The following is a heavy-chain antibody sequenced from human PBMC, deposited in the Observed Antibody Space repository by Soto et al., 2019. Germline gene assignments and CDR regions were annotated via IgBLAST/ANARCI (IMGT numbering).Heavy chain of an antibody. CDR2: INHSGST. V-gene: IGHV4-34*01. CDR1: GGSFSGYY. D-gene: IGHD2-2*01. Sequence: SETLSLTCAVYGGSFSGYYWSWIRQPPGKGLEWIGEINHSGSTNYNPSLKSRVTISVDTSKNQFSLKLSSVTAADTAVYYCARGGRIVVVPAAVYGMDVWGQGTTVTVSS. CDR3: ARGGRIVVVPAAVYGMDV. J-gene: IGHJ6*02.